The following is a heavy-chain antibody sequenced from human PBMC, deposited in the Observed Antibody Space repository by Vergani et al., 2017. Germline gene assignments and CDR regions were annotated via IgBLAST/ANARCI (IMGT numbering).Heavy chain of an antibody. Sequence: QVQLQESGPGLVKPSETLSLTCTVSGGSISSYYWSWIRQPPGKGLEWIGYIYYSGSTNYNPSLKSRVTISVDTSKNQFSLKLSSVTPEDTAVDYCARGVSYQLLSWFDPWGQGTLVTGSS. CDR1: GGSISSYY. CDR3: ARGVSYQLLSWFDP. D-gene: IGHD2-2*01. J-gene: IGHJ5*02. V-gene: IGHV4-59*12. CDR2: IYYSGST.